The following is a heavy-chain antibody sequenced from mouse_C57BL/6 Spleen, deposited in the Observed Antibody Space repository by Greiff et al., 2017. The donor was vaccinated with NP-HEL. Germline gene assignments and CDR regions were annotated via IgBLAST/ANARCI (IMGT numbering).Heavy chain of an antibody. J-gene: IGHJ4*01. D-gene: IGHD2-4*01. CDR2: INPYNGGT. Sequence: EVQLQQSGPVLVEPGASVKMSCKASGYTFTDYYMNWVKQSHGKSLEWIGVINPYNGGTSYNQKFKGKATLTVDKSSSTAYMELNSLTSEDSAVYYCARKGYYDYDDEGYYYAMDYWGQGTSVTVSS. V-gene: IGHV1-19*01. CDR3: ARKGYYDYDDEGYYYAMDY. CDR1: GYTFTDYY.